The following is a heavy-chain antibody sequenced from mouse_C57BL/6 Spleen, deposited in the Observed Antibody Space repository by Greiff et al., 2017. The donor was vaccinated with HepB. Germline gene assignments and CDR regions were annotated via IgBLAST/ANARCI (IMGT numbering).Heavy chain of an antibody. CDR3: ARDDDYDGY. Sequence: VQLQQSGPGLVKPSQSLSLTCSVTGYSITSGYYWNWIRQFPGNKLEWMGYISYDGSNNYNPSLKNRISITRDTSKNQFFLKLNSVTTEDTATYYCARDDDYDGYWGQGTTLTVSS. V-gene: IGHV3-6*01. D-gene: IGHD2-4*01. CDR1: GYSITSGYY. J-gene: IGHJ2*01. CDR2: ISYDGSN.